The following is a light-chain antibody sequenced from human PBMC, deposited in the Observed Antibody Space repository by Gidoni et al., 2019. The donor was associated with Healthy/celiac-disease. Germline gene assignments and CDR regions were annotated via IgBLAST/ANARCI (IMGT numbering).Light chain of an antibody. V-gene: IGLV2-14*01. CDR3: SSYTSSTTLVV. Sequence: QSALTQPASVSGSPGQSLTISCTVTSSDVGGYNYVSWYRQHPGKAPKLMIYDVSNRPSGVSNRFSGSKSGNTASLTISGLQAEDEADYYCSSYTSSTTLVVFGGGTKLTVL. CDR1: SSDVGGYNY. CDR2: DVS. J-gene: IGLJ2*01.